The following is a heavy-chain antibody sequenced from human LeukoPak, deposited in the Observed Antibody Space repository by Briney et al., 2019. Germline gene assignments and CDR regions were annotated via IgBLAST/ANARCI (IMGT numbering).Heavy chain of an antibody. Sequence: ASVKVSCKASGYTFTSYGISWVRQAPGQGLEWMGWISAYNGNTNYAQKLRGRVTMTTDTSTSTAYMELRSLRSDDTAVYYCARDAGLTTVTDFDYWGQGTLVTVSS. CDR2: ISAYNGNT. V-gene: IGHV1-18*01. CDR3: ARDAGLTTVTDFDY. J-gene: IGHJ4*02. CDR1: GYTFTSYG. D-gene: IGHD4-17*01.